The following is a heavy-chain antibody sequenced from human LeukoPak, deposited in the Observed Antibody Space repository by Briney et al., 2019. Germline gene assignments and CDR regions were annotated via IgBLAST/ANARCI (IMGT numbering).Heavy chain of an antibody. Sequence: ASVKVSCKASGYTFTGYYMHWVRQAPGQGLEWMGWINPNSGGTNYAQKFQGRVTMTRDTSTGTIYMDLSRLRSDDTAVYYCARTLYIAAAPGGFDYWGQGTPVTVSS. D-gene: IGHD6-13*01. V-gene: IGHV1-2*02. CDR1: GYTFTGYY. CDR3: ARTLYIAAAPGGFDY. J-gene: IGHJ4*02. CDR2: INPNSGGT.